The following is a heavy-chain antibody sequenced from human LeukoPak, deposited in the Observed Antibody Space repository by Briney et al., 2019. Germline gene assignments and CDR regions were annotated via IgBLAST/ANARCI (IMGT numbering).Heavy chain of an antibody. D-gene: IGHD3-22*01. CDR3: ARVDYYDSSGYYQP. Sequence: GGSLRLSCAASGVSLDVYGVSWVRQAPGKGLEWVSGINWNGGSTGYADSVKGRFTISRDNAKNSLYLQMNSLRAEDTALYYCARVDYYDSSGYYQPWGQGTLVTVSS. J-gene: IGHJ5*02. CDR1: GVSLDVYG. CDR2: INWNGGST. V-gene: IGHV3-20*04.